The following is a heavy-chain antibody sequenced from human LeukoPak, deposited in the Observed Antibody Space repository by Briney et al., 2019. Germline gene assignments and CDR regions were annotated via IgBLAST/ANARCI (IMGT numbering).Heavy chain of an antibody. CDR2: INPSGGST. D-gene: IGHD2-15*01. CDR1: GYTFTSYY. J-gene: IGHJ4*02. V-gene: IGHV1-46*01. CDR3: AREVVVVVAASYYFDY. Sequence: ASVKVSCKASGYTFTSYYMHWVRQAPGQGLEWMGIINPSGGSTSYAQKLQGRVTMTRDTSTSTVYMELSSLRSEDTAVYYCAREVVVVVAASYYFDYWGQGTLVTVSS.